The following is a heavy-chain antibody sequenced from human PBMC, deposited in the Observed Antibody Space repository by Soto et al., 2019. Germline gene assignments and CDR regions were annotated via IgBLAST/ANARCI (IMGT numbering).Heavy chain of an antibody. D-gene: IGHD3-10*01. J-gene: IGHJ5*02. CDR2: INAYNGNT. CDR1: GYTFTSYG. Sequence: QVQLVQSGAEVKKPGASVKVSCKASGYTFTSYGISWVRQAPGQGLEWMGWINAYNGNTNYAQKLQGRVTMTTDTSTSTAYMELRSLRSDDMAVYYCARAATMVRGVIPNWFDPWGQGTLVTVSS. CDR3: ARAATMVRGVIPNWFDP. V-gene: IGHV1-18*03.